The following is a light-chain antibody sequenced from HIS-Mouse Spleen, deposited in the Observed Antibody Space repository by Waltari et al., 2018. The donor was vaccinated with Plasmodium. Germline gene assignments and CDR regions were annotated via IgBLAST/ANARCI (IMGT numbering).Light chain of an antibody. CDR2: AAS. Sequence: DIQMTQSPSSLSASVGDRVTITCRASQSISSYLNWYQQKPGKAPKLLIYAASSLQSGVPSRFSGSGSGTDFTLTISSLQPEDLETDDWEKSYSTPATFGGGTKVEIK. CDR3: EKSYSTPAT. V-gene: IGKV1-39*01. J-gene: IGKJ4*01. CDR1: QSISSY.